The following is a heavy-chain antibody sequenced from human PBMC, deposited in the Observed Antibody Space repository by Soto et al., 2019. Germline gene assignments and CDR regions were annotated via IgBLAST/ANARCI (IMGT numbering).Heavy chain of an antibody. CDR2: IYYSGST. J-gene: IGHJ4*02. CDR1: GGSISSGGYY. V-gene: IGHV4-31*03. Sequence: PSETLSLTCTVSGGSISSGGYYWSWIRQHPGKGLEWIGYIYYSGSTYYNPSLKSRVTISVGTSKNQFSLKLSSVTAADTAVYYCARLEEDSMYFDYWGQGTLVTVSS. D-gene: IGHD1-1*01. CDR3: ARLEEDSMYFDY.